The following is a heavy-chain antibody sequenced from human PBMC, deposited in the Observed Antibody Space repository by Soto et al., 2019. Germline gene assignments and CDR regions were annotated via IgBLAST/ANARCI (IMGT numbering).Heavy chain of an antibody. D-gene: IGHD3-9*01. Sequence: QVQLVQSGAEVKKPGASVKVSCKASGYTFTGYYMHWVRQAPGQGLEWMGWINPNSGGTNYAQKFQGRFTMTRDTSISTAYMELSRLRSDDTAVYYFARYNYDILTGYPLDYWGQGTLVTFSS. CDR1: GYTFTGYY. J-gene: IGHJ4*02. CDR2: INPNSGGT. V-gene: IGHV1-2*02. CDR3: ARYNYDILTGYPLDY.